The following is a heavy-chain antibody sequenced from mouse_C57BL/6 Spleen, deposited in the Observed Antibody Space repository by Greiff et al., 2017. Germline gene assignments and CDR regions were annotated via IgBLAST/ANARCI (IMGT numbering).Heavy chain of an antibody. D-gene: IGHD4-1*01. CDR3: ARAAGTTPKYFDV. CDR2: IHPNSGST. Sequence: QVQLQQSGAELVKPGASVKLSCKASGYTFTSYWMHWVKQRPGQGLEWIGMIHPNSGSTNYNEKFKSKATLTVDKSSSTAYMQLSSLTSEDSAVXYCARAAGTTPKYFDVWGTGTTVTVSS. CDR1: GYTFTSYW. V-gene: IGHV1-64*01. J-gene: IGHJ1*03.